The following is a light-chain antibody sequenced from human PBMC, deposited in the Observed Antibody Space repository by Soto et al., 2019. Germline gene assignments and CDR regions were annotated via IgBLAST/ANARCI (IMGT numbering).Light chain of an antibody. CDR1: SSNIGNNY. CDR3: GTWDSSLSAYV. V-gene: IGLV1-51*01. CDR2: DNN. Sequence: QSVLTQPPSVSAAPGQKVTISCSGSSSNIGNNYVSWYQQVPGTAPKLLIYDNNKRPSGIPDRFSGSKSGTSATLGITGLQTGDEADYYCGTWDSSLSAYVFXTGTKLTVL. J-gene: IGLJ1*01.